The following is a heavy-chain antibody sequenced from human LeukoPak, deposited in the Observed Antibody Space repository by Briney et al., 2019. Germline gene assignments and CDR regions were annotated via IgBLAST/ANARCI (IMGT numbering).Heavy chain of an antibody. D-gene: IGHD3-10*01. CDR3: ASYYGSGSYLGGDY. CDR1: GFTFSSYS. J-gene: IGHJ4*02. CDR2: ISSSSSTI. Sequence: GGSLRLSCAASGFTFSSYSMNWVRQAPGKGLEGVSYISSSSSTIYYADSVKGRFTISRDNAKNSLYLQMNSLRAEDTAVYYCASYYGSGSYLGGDYWGQGTLVTVSS. V-gene: IGHV3-48*01.